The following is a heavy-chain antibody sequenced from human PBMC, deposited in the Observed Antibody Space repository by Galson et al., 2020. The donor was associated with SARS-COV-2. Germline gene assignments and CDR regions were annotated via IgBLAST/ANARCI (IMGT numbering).Heavy chain of an antibody. Sequence: GGSLRLSCAASGFTFSSYWMSWVRQAPGKGLEWVANIKQDGSEKYYVDSVKGRFTISRDNAKNSLYLQMNSLRAEDTAVYYCARLGDGSGWYFDYWGQRTLVTVSS. CDR2: IKQDGSEK. CDR1: GFTFSSYW. V-gene: IGHV3-7*04. D-gene: IGHD6-19*01. J-gene: IGHJ4*02. CDR3: ARLGDGSGWYFDY.